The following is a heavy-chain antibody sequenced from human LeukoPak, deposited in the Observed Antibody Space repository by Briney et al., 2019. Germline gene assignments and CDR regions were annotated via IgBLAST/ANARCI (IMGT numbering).Heavy chain of an antibody. CDR1: GFSFSVFW. D-gene: IGHD5-12*01. CDR2: IKTDGSIT. CDR3: ARMDIVATVGFDY. J-gene: IGHJ4*02. Sequence: GGSLRLSCAASGFSFSVFWMHWVRQAPGKGPVWVSRIKTDGSITDYADSVKGRFTISRDNAKNSLYLQMNSLRAEDTAVYYCARMDIVATVGFDYWGQGTLVTVSS. V-gene: IGHV3-74*01.